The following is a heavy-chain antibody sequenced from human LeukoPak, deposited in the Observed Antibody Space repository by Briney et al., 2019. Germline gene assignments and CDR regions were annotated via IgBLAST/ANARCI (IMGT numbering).Heavy chain of an antibody. Sequence: PGGSLRLSCAASGFTFSSYAMTWVRQAPGKGLEWVSTITGSGDTTYYADSVKGRFTISRGNSKNTLYLQMNSLRPEDTAEYYCAKAVVGAIYSFDYWGQGTLVTVSS. V-gene: IGHV3-23*01. CDR3: AKAVVGAIYSFDY. J-gene: IGHJ4*02. CDR1: GFTFSSYA. D-gene: IGHD1-26*01. CDR2: ITGSGDTT.